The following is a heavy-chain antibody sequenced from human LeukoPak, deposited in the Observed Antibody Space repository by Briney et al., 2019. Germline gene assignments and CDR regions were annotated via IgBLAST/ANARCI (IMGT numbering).Heavy chain of an antibody. D-gene: IGHD3-3*01. J-gene: IGHJ4*02. CDR3: ARRGGLGSYDFWSGYYSY. Sequence: SETLSLTCAVYGGSFSGYYWSWIRQPPGKGLEWIGEINHSGSTNYNPSLKSRVTISVDTSKNQFSLKLSSVTAADTAVYYRARRGGLGSYDFWSGYYSYWGQGTLVTVSS. CDR2: INHSGST. V-gene: IGHV4-34*01. CDR1: GGSFSGYY.